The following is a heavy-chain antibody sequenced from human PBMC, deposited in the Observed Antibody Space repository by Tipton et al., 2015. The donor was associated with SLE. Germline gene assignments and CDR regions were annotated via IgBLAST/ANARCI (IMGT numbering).Heavy chain of an antibody. V-gene: IGHV3-30-3*01. J-gene: IGHJ3*02. CDR3: AREAARRWLQLDAFDI. CDR2: ISYDGSNK. D-gene: IGHD5-24*01. CDR1: GFTFSSYE. Sequence: SLRLSCAGSGFTFSSYEMHWVRQAPGKGLEWVAVISYDGSNKYYADSVKGRFTISRDNSKNTLYLQMNSLRAEDTAVYYCAREAARRWLQLDAFDIWGQGTMVTVSS.